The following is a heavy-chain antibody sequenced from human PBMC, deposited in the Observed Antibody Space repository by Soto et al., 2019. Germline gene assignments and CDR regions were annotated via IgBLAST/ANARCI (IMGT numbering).Heavy chain of an antibody. J-gene: IGHJ5*02. CDR2: INSAGSST. D-gene: IGHD3-22*01. CDR3: ARGASSGYLIAH. Sequence: EVQLVESGGGLVQPEGSLRLSCAASGFTFSNYWMHWVRQAPGKGLVWVSRINSAGSSTNYADSVRGRFTISRDNAKNTLYRQMNSLRAEDTAVSYWARGASSGYLIAHWGQGPLVTVSS. CDR1: GFTFSNYW. V-gene: IGHV3-74*01.